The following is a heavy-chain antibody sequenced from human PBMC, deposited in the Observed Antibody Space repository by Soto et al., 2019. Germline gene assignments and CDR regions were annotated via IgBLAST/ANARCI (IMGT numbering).Heavy chain of an antibody. CDR3: ARKYWSSSSCYIRRNDYYYGIDV. CDR2: ISAYNGNT. J-gene: IGHJ6*02. CDR1: GYTFTSYG. V-gene: IGHV1-18*01. Sequence: GASVKVSCKASGYTFTSYGISWVRQAPVQGLEWMGWISAYNGNTNYAQKLQGRVTMTTDTAKSTAYLELSSLRSDDTAVYYCARKYWSSSSCYIRRNDYYYGIDVWGQGSTVTIAS. D-gene: IGHD2-2*02.